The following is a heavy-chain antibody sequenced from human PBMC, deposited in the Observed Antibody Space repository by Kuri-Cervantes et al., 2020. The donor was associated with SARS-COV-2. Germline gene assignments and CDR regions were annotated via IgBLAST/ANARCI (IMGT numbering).Heavy chain of an antibody. CDR3: ARNPGAYGGSDP. J-gene: IGHJ5*02. V-gene: IGHV3-21*01. CDR1: GFTFSSYS. D-gene: IGHD3-10*01. CDR2: ISSSSSYI. Sequence: GGSLRLSCAASGFTFSSYSMNWVRQAPGKGLEWVSSISSSSSYIYYADSVKGRFTISRDNAKNSLYLQMNSLRAEDTAVYYCARNPGAYGGSDPWGQGTLVTVSS.